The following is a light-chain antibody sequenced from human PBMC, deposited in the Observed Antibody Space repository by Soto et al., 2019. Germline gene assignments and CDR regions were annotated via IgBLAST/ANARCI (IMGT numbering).Light chain of an antibody. CDR3: QQYNNWWT. Sequence: EIVMTQSPATLSVSPGERATLSCRASHSVNSNLAWYKQRPGQAPRLLISGASTRATGVPARFSGSGSETEFTLTISSLQSEDFAVYYCQQYNNWWTFGQGTKVEI. CDR1: HSVNSN. V-gene: IGKV3-15*01. CDR2: GAS. J-gene: IGKJ1*01.